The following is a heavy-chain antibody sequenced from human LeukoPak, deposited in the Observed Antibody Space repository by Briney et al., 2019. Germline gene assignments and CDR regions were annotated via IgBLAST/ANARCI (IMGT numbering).Heavy chain of an antibody. D-gene: IGHD3-22*01. J-gene: IGHJ5*02. CDR3: ARDSAMIVVDQENWFDP. CDR1: GFTFSDYY. CDR2: ITDNGRKI. Sequence: GGSLRLSCAASGFTFSDYYMGWIRQAPGKGLEWVSYITDNGRKIYYADSVKGRFTISRDNAKYSLYLQMNSLRAEDTAVYYCARDSAMIVVDQENWFDPWGQGTLVTVSS. V-gene: IGHV3-11*01.